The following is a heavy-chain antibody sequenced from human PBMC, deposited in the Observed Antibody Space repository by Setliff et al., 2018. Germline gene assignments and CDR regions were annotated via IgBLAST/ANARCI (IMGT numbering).Heavy chain of an antibody. Sequence: ASVKVSCKASGFTFKTYSFSWIRQAPGQGLEWVGWISGSTDNTNYAQKFRGRVTLTKDTSTNTKYMELRGLRSDDTAMYYCARDTHQWDLLYFDSWGQGTLVTVSS. CDR2: ISGSTDNT. CDR3: ARDTHQWDLLYFDS. V-gene: IGHV1-18*01. D-gene: IGHD1-26*01. CDR1: GFTFKTYS. J-gene: IGHJ4*02.